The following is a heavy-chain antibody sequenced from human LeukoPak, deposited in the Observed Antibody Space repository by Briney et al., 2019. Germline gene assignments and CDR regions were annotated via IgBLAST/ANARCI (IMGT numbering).Heavy chain of an antibody. Sequence: GGSLRLSCAASGFTFSSYEMNWVRQAPGRGLEWVSYISSSGSTIYYADSVKGRFTISRDGAKNSLYLQMNSLRAEDTAVYCCARAVGGVMDYWGQGTLVTVSS. V-gene: IGHV3-48*03. J-gene: IGHJ4*02. D-gene: IGHD3-16*01. CDR2: ISSSGSTI. CDR3: ARAVGGVMDY. CDR1: GFTFSSYE.